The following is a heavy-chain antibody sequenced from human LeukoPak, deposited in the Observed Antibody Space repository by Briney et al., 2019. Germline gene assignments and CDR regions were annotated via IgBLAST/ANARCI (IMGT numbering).Heavy chain of an antibody. Sequence: SETLSLTCAVYGGSFSGYYWSWLRQPPGKGLEWIGEINHSGSTNYNPSLKSRVTISVDTSKNQFSLKLSSVTAADTAVYYCARGPEVGAKAFYYYYYMDVWGKGATVTVSS. CDR1: GGSFSGYY. CDR3: ARGPEVGAKAFYYYYYMDV. D-gene: IGHD1-26*01. V-gene: IGHV4-34*01. CDR2: INHSGST. J-gene: IGHJ6*03.